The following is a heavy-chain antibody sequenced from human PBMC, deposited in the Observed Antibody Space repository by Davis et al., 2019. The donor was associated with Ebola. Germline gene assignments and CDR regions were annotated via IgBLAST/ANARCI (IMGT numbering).Heavy chain of an antibody. CDR2: IKQDGSEK. CDR3: ARVSRSYGLGAFDI. CDR1: GFTFSSYW. J-gene: IGHJ3*02. Sequence: PGGSLRLSCAASGFTFSSYWMSWVRQAPGKGLEWVANIKQDGSEKYYVDSVKGRFTISRDNAKNSLYLQMNSLRAEDTAVYYCARVSRSYGLGAFDIWGQGTMVTVSS. D-gene: IGHD5-18*01. V-gene: IGHV3-7*01.